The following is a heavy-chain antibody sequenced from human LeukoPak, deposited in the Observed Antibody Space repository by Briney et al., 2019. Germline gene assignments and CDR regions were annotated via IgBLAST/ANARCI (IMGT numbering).Heavy chain of an antibody. CDR2: IYPADSDT. J-gene: IGHJ4*02. Sequence: GESLKISCQVSGYTFTTYWIGWVRQMPGKGLGWVGIIYPADSDTRYSPSFQGQVTISVDKSISTAYLQWSSLKASDTAIYYCAGRGTGTTLAFDYWGQGTLVTVSS. CDR3: AGRGTGTTLAFDY. V-gene: IGHV5-51*01. CDR1: GYTFTTYW. D-gene: IGHD1-1*01.